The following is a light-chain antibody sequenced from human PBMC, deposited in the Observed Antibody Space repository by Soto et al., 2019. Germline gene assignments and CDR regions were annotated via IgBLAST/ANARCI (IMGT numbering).Light chain of an antibody. J-gene: IGKJ4*01. V-gene: IGKV1-39*01. CDR2: SAS. CDR1: QTIRTF. CDR3: QQSYNAPRN. Sequence: DIQLTQSPDSLSASVGDRVTITCRASQTIRTFLNWYQQKSGKAPKVLIYSASTLQSGVPSRFSGSGSGTDFTLTINSLQHEDCATYYRQQSYNAPRNFGGGTKVDIK.